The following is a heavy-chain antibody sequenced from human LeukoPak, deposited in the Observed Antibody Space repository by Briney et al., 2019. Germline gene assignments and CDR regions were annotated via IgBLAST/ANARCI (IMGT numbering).Heavy chain of an antibody. Sequence: GGSLRLSCAASGFTFSSYGTHWVRQAPGKGLEWVAVISYDGSNKYYADSVKGRFTISRDNSKNTLCLQMNSLRAEDTAVYYCAKDQGGYYFDAFDIWGQGTMVTVSS. D-gene: IGHD3-22*01. CDR3: AKDQGGYYFDAFDI. CDR2: ISYDGSNK. V-gene: IGHV3-30*18. CDR1: GFTFSSYG. J-gene: IGHJ3*02.